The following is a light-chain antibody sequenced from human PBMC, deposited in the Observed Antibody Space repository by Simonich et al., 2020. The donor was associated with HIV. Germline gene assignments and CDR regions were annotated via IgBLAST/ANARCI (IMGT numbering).Light chain of an antibody. CDR2: KAS. CDR3: QQYDSFT. CDR1: QTIRGW. Sequence: DIQMTQSPSTLSASVGDRVTITCRASQTIRGWVAWYQQKPGKAPKLLIYKASTLESGVPSRFSGSGSGTEFTLTISSLQPDDFATYYCQQYDSFTFGPGTKVDIK. J-gene: IGKJ3*01. V-gene: IGKV1-5*03.